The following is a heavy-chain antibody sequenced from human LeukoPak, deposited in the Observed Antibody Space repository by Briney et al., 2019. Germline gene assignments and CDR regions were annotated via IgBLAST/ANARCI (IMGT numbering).Heavy chain of an antibody. CDR1: GFSFVSYW. CDR2: IKQDGSEQ. D-gene: IGHD3-10*02. V-gene: IGHV3-7*01. Sequence: GGSLRLSCATSGFSFVSYWMTWVRQTPGKGLEWVANIKQDGSEQNYADSVRGRFTISRDNAKNSLYLQMNSLRAEDTAVYYCAELGITMIGGVWGKGTMVTISS. CDR3: AELGITMIGGV. J-gene: IGHJ6*04.